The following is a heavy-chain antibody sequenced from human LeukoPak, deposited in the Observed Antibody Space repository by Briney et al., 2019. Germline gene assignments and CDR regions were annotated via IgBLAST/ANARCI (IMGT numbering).Heavy chain of an antibody. D-gene: IGHD2-2*01. CDR2: INHSGST. CDR1: GGSFSGYY. CDR3: AGARQYQLLFRIVNWFDP. V-gene: IGHV4-34*01. Sequence: SETLSLTCAVYGGSFSGYYWSWIRQPPGKGLEWIGEINHSGSTNYNPSLKSRVTISVDTSKNQFSLKLSSVTAADTAVYYCAGARQYQLLFRIVNWFDPWGQGTLVTVSS. J-gene: IGHJ5*02.